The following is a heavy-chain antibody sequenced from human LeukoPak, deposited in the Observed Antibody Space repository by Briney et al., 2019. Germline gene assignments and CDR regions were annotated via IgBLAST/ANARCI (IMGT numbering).Heavy chain of an antibody. D-gene: IGHD6-19*01. CDR3: AKAATSGIAVAGTRRGVSDY. Sequence: PGGSLRLSCAASGFTFSSYAMSWVRQAPGKGLEWVSAISGSGGSTYYADSVKGRFTISRDNSKNTLYLQMNSLRAEDTAVYYCAKAATSGIAVAGTRRGVSDYWGQGTLVTVSS. V-gene: IGHV3-23*01. CDR2: ISGSGGST. CDR1: GFTFSSYA. J-gene: IGHJ4*02.